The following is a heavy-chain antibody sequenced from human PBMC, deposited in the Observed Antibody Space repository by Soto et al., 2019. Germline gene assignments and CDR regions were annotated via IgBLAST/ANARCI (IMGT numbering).Heavy chain of an antibody. CDR1: GFTFSSYA. CDR2: ISGSGGST. CDR3: AKRATGTYFDY. V-gene: IGHV3-23*01. D-gene: IGHD1-7*01. Sequence: VGSLSLSCAASGFTFSSYAMDWGRQAPGKGLEWVSVISGSGGSTYYADSVKGRFAISRDNSKNTLYLQMNSLRADDTAVYYCAKRATGTYFDYWGQGTLVTVS. J-gene: IGHJ4*02.